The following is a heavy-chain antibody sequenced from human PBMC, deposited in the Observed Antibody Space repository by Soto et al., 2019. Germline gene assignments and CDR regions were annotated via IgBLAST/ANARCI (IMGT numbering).Heavy chain of an antibody. V-gene: IGHV4-4*02. J-gene: IGHJ1*01. CDR1: GGSISGRDW. D-gene: IGHD5-18*01. CDR2: IFHVGNT. CDR3: AGGYGYYSAEYLEN. Sequence: QVQLQESGPGLVKPSGTLSLTCAVSGGSISGRDWWIWVRQPPGKGLEWIGEIFHVGNTNYNPSLKSRITISIDKSRTQFSLRLRSVTAADTAVYYCAGGYGYYSAEYLENWGQGTLVSVSS.